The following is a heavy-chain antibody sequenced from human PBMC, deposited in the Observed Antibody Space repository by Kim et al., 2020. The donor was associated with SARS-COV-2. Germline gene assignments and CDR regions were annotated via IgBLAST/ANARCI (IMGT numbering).Heavy chain of an antibody. J-gene: IGHJ6*02. CDR3: ARGADYDILTGYLGMDV. D-gene: IGHD3-9*01. CDR2: INHSGST. V-gene: IGHV4-34*01. CDR1: GGSFSGYY. Sequence: SETLSLTCAVYGGSFSGYYWSWIRQPPGNGLEWIGEINHSGSTNYNPSLKSRVTISVDTSKNQFSLKLSSVTAADTAVYYCARGADYDILTGYLGMDVWGQGTTVTVSS.